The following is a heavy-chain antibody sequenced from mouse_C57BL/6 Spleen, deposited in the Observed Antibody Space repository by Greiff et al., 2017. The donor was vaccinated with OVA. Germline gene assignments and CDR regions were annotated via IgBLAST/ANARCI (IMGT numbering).Heavy chain of an antibody. Sequence: VQLQQPGAELAKPGASVKLSCKASGYTFTSYWMHWVKQRPGQGLEWIGYINPSSGYTKYNQKFKDKATLTADKSSSTAYMQLSSLTSEDSADYYCARSSSYAWYFGVWGTGTTVTVSS. D-gene: IGHD1-1*01. J-gene: IGHJ1*03. CDR3: ARSSSYAWYFGV. CDR1: GYTFTSYW. V-gene: IGHV1-7*01. CDR2: INPSSGYT.